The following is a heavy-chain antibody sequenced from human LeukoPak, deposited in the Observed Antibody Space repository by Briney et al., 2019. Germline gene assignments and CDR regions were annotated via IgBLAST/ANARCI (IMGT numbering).Heavy chain of an antibody. J-gene: IGHJ5*02. V-gene: IGHV3-66*01. Sequence: QPGGSLRVSCAASGFTVSTTDMSWVRQAPGKGLEWVSIIYSGDNTYYADSVEGRFTISRDNSKNTLYLQMNSLRAEDTAVYYCARDRTGGWFAPWGQGTLVTVSS. CDR2: IYSGDNT. D-gene: IGHD3/OR15-3a*01. CDR3: ARDRTGGWFAP. CDR1: GFTVSTTD.